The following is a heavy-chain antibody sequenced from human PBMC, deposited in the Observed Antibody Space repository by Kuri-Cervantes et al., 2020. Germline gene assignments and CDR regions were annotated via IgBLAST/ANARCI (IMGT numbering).Heavy chain of an antibody. V-gene: IGHV4-34*01. CDR1: GGSFSDYY. CDR2: INHSGST. Sequence: ESLKISCAAYGGSFSDYYWSWIRQPSGKGLEWIGEINHSGSTNYNPSLKSRVTISVDKSKNQFSLRLTSVTAADTAFYYCARVGYGSSRALLDYWGQGTLVTVSS. D-gene: IGHD6-13*01. CDR3: ARVGYGSSRALLDY. J-gene: IGHJ4*02.